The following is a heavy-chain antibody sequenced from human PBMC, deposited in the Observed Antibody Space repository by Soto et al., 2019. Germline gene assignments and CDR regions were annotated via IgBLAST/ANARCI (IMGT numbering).Heavy chain of an antibody. J-gene: IGHJ4*02. CDR1: GFTFSSRW. V-gene: IGHV3-74*01. CDR3: ARDTSYSTDY. Sequence: GGSLRLSCATSGFTFSSRWMHWVRQAPGKGLVWVSYINSDGGTTTYADSVKGRFTISRDNAKNTVYLQMNSLRVDDTAVYYCARDTSYSTDYWGQGTLVTVSS. D-gene: IGHD2-2*01. CDR2: INSDGGTT.